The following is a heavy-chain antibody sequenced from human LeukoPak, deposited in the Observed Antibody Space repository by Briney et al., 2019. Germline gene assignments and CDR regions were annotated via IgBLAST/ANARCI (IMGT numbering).Heavy chain of an antibody. J-gene: IGHJ4*02. CDR2: IYTSGST. CDR1: GVSISSYY. D-gene: IGHD2-8*01. Sequence: PSETLSLTCTVSGVSISSYYWSWIRQPAAKGLEWIGRIYTSGSTNYNPSLKSRVTMSVDTSKNQFSLKLSSVTAAVTAVYYCARDLIHGNYFDYWGQGTLVTVSS. V-gene: IGHV4-4*07. CDR3: ARDLIHGNYFDY.